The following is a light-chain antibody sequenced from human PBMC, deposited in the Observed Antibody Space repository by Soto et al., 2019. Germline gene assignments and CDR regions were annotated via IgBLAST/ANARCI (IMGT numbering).Light chain of an antibody. CDR2: GAS. CDR3: QQYNSWYT. Sequence: EIVMTQSPATLSVSPGERATLSCRASQSVSNNLAWYQQKPGQAPRLLIYGASTRATGVPARFSGSGSGTEFTLTISSLQSEDFAFYYCQQYNSWYTFGQGTKLEIK. V-gene: IGKV3-15*01. CDR1: QSVSNN. J-gene: IGKJ2*01.